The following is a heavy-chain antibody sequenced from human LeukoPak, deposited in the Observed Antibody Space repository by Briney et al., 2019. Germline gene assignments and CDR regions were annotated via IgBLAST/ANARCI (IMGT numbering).Heavy chain of an antibody. CDR1: GFTFSSYA. Sequence: GGSLGLSCAASGFTFSSYAMSWVRQAPGKGLEWVSAISGSGGSTYYADSVKGRFTISRDNSKNTLYLQMNSLRAEDTAVYYCAKDRVVVVPAAIAGFDPWGQGTLVTVSS. CDR2: ISGSGGST. J-gene: IGHJ5*02. CDR3: AKDRVVVVPAAIAGFDP. V-gene: IGHV3-23*01. D-gene: IGHD2-2*01.